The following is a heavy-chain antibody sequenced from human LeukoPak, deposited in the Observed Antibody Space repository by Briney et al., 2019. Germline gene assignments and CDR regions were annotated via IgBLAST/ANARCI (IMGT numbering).Heavy chain of an antibody. CDR3: ARQGGDSMVRGLVKDWLDP. D-gene: IGHD3-10*01. CDR1: GGSLSSSIDY. J-gene: IGHJ5*02. CDR2: VYYSGST. Sequence: SETLSLTCVVSGGSLSSSIDYWGWIRQPPGKGLEWIGTVYYSGSTYYNPSLKSRVTISVDTSKNHFSLKLSSVTAADTAVYYCARQGGDSMVRGLVKDWLDPWGQGTLVTVSS. V-gene: IGHV4-39*01.